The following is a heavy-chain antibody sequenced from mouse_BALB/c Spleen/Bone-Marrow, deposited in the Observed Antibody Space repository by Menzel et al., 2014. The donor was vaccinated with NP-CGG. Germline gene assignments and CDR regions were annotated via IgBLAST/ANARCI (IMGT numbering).Heavy chain of an antibody. CDR2: ISSGGST. Sequence: EVKVVESGGGLVKPGGSLKLSCAASGFTFSSYAMSWVRQTPEKRLEWVASISSGGSTYYPDSVKGRFTISRDDARNILYLQMSSLRSEDTAMYYCASPLYYGLRYYAMDYWGQGTSVTVSS. CDR3: ASPLYYGLRYYAMDY. V-gene: IGHV5-6-5*01. D-gene: IGHD1-2*01. J-gene: IGHJ4*01. CDR1: GFTFSSYA.